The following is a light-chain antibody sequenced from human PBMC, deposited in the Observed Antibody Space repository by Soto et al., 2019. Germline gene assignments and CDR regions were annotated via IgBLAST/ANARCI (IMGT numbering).Light chain of an antibody. J-gene: IGKJ1*01. CDR1: QSISTW. Sequence: DIQMTQPPSTLSASVGDRVTITCRASQSISTWLAWYQQKPGKAPKLLIYDASSLESGVPSRFSGSGSGTEFTLTISSLQPDDFATYYCQQCNSYWTFGQGTKVDIK. CDR3: QQCNSYWT. V-gene: IGKV1-5*01. CDR2: DAS.